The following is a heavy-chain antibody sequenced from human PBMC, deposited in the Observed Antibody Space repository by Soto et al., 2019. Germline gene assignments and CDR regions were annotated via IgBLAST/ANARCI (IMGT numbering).Heavy chain of an antibody. D-gene: IGHD3-22*01. CDR1: GWSFSGYY. J-gene: IGHJ1*01. V-gene: IGHV4-34*01. CDR2: INHSGST. CDR3: ARGYGSSGYYFTHRSQNKRADYFQH. Sequence: PSETLSLTCAVYGWSFSGYYWTWIRQPPGKGLEWIGGINHSGSTNYNPSLKSRVTISVDTSKNQFSLKLSSVTAADTAVYYCARGYGSSGYYFTHRSQNKRADYFQHWGRGTLVNVS.